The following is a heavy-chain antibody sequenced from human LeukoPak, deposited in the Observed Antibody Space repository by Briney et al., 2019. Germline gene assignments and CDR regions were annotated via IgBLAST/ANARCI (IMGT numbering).Heavy chain of an antibody. J-gene: IGHJ6*04. CDR3: ARLAYGSGPYGMDV. Sequence: GGSLRLSCAASGFTFSSYEMNWVRQAPGKGLEWVSYISSSGSTIYYADSAKGRFTISRDNAKNSLYLQMNSLRAKDTAVYYCARLAYGSGPYGMDVWGKGTTVTVSS. CDR1: GFTFSSYE. V-gene: IGHV3-48*03. D-gene: IGHD3-10*01. CDR2: ISSSGSTI.